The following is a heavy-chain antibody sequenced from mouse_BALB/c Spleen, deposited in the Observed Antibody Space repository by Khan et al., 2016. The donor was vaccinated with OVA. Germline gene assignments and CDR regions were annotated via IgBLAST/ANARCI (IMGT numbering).Heavy chain of an antibody. V-gene: IGHV1-7*01. CDR3: AGSGLYGIFGY. CDR2: INPSTDYT. Sequence: QIQLVQSGTELAKPGASVKMSCKASGYTFISYWMHWVKQRPGQGLEWIGYINPSTDYTEYNQKFKDKATLTTDKSSNTAYMQLSSLTSEDSAVYYGAGSGLYGIFGYWGQGTRLTVSA. CDR1: GYTFISYW. D-gene: IGHD2-1*01. J-gene: IGHJ3*02.